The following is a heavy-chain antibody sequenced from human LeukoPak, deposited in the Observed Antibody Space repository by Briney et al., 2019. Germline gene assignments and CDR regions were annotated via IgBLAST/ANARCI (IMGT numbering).Heavy chain of an antibody. CDR2: IYYSGST. CDR1: GGSISSYY. V-gene: IGHV4-59*01. CDR3: ARDKYSSGWYGLDY. D-gene: IGHD6-19*01. J-gene: IGHJ4*02. Sequence: ETLSLTCAVSGGSISSYYWRWIRQPPGKGLEWIGYIYYSGSTNYNPPLKSRVTISVDTSKNQFSLKLSSVTAADTAVYYCARDKYSSGWYGLDYWGQGTLVTVSS.